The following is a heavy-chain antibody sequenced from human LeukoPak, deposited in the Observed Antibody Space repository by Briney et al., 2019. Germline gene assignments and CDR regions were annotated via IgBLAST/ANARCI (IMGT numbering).Heavy chain of an antibody. CDR1: GFTFSSYT. J-gene: IGHJ4*02. D-gene: IGHD5-18*01. V-gene: IGHV3-21*01. CDR3: TRDSYPHPAHNFDY. CDR2: ISSSSSNI. Sequence: AGGSLRLSCAASGFTFSSYTMNWVRQAPGKGLEWVSSISSSSSNIYYADSVKGRFTISRDNAKNSLYLQMNSLRAEDTAVYYCTRDSYPHPAHNFDYWGQGTLVTVSS.